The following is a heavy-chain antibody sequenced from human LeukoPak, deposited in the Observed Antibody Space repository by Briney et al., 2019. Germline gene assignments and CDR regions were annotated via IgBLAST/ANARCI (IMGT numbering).Heavy chain of an antibody. Sequence: SETLSLTCTVSGGSISSYYWSWIRQPPGKGLEWIAYISDIGSINYNPSLKSRVTISVDTSKNQFSLKLSSVTAADTAVYYCAAAPPGHYDSSGYFDYWGQGTLVTVSS. V-gene: IGHV4-59*08. CDR1: GGSISSYY. D-gene: IGHD3-22*01. CDR2: ISDIGSI. CDR3: AAAPPGHYDSSGYFDY. J-gene: IGHJ4*02.